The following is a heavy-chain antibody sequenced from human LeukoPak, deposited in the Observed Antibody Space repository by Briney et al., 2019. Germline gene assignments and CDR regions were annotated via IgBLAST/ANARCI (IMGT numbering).Heavy chain of an antibody. CDR3: AREYYYDSSGYPTNWFDP. D-gene: IGHD3-22*01. Sequence: PSETLSLTCTVSGYSISSGYYWGWIRPPPGKGLEWIGMIYHSGSTYYNPSLKSRVTISIGTSKNQFSLKLRSVTAADTAVYYCAREYYYDSSGYPTNWFDPWGQGTLVTVSS. CDR1: GYSISSGYY. J-gene: IGHJ5*02. CDR2: IYHSGST. V-gene: IGHV4-38-2*02.